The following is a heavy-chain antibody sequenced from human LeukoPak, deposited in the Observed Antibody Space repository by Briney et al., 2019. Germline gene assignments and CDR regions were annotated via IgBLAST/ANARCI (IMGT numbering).Heavy chain of an antibody. V-gene: IGHV4-59*01. CDR2: ISYSGST. CDR1: GGSISRYY. CDR3: ARLDYYHFDY. J-gene: IGHJ4*02. Sequence: SETLSLTSTVSGGSISRYYWSWIRQPPGKGLEWIGYISYSGSTKYNPSLMSRVTISVDTSKNQFSLKRSSATAADTAVYYCARLDYYHFDYWGQGTVVTVSS. D-gene: IGHD3-22*01.